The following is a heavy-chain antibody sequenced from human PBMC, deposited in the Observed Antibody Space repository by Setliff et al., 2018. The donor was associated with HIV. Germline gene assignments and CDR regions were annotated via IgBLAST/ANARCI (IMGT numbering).Heavy chain of an antibody. CDR2: ISSSGSTI. J-gene: IGHJ6*02. V-gene: IGHV3-48*03. D-gene: IGHD4-4*01. CDR3: ARDDSNYRQHGMDV. Sequence: GSLRLSCAASGFTFSSYEMNWVRQAPGKGLEWVSYISSSGSTIYYADSVKGRFAISRDNAKNSLYLQMNSLRAEDTAVYYCARDDSNYRQHGMDVWGQGTLVTVSS. CDR1: GFTFSSYE.